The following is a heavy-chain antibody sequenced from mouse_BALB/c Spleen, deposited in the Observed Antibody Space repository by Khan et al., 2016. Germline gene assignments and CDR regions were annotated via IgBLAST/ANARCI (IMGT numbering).Heavy chain of an antibody. Sequence: QIQLVQSRPELKKPGETVKISCKASGYTFTNYGMNWVKQAPGKGLKWMGWINTYTEEPTYADDFKGRFAFSLDTSASTAYFQINNLTNKDPATYVCASGTGWYFDFWGAGTTVTVSS. CDR2: INTYTEEP. J-gene: IGHJ1*01. V-gene: IGHV9-3-1*01. D-gene: IGHD4-1*01. CDR3: ASGTGWYFDF. CDR1: GYTFTNYG.